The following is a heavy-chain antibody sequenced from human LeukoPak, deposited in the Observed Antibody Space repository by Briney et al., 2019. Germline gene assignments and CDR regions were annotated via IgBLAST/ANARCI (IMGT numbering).Heavy chain of an antibody. CDR1: GFTFSSYA. Sequence: PGASLRLSCAASGFTFSSYAMSWVRQAPGKGLEWVSAISGSGGSTYYADSVKGRFTISRDNSKNTLYLQMNSLRAEDTAVYYCATKGGNLGYCSSTSCPLLGYWGQGTLVTVSS. CDR2: ISGSGGST. V-gene: IGHV3-23*01. CDR3: ATKGGNLGYCSSTSCPLLGY. D-gene: IGHD2-2*01. J-gene: IGHJ4*02.